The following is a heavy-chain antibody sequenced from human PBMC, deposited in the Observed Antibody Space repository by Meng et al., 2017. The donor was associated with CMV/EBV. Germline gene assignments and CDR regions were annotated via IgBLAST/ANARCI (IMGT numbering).Heavy chain of an antibody. Sequence: GESPKISCAASGFTVSSNYMSWVRQAPGKGLEWVSVIYSGGSTYYADSVKGRFTISRDNSKNTLYLQMNSLRAEDTAVYYCARGFSTIFGVPKRGRQYGMDVWGQGTTVTVSS. CDR2: IYSGGST. J-gene: IGHJ6*02. D-gene: IGHD3-3*01. CDR3: ARGFSTIFGVPKRGRQYGMDV. CDR1: GFTVSSNY. V-gene: IGHV3-53*01.